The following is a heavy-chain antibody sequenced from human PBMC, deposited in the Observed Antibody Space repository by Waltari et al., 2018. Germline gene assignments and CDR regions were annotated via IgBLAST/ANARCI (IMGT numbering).Heavy chain of an antibody. CDR3: AKSGSFDILTGYYYAFDI. CDR2: ISWNSGSI. J-gene: IGHJ3*02. Sequence: EVQLVESGGGLVQPGRSLRLSCAASGFTFDDYAMHWVRQAQGKGLEWVSGISWNSGSIGYADSVKGRFTISRDNAKNSLYLQMNSLRAEDTALYYCAKSGSFDILTGYYYAFDIWGQGTMVTVSS. V-gene: IGHV3-9*01. CDR1: GFTFDDYA. D-gene: IGHD3-9*01.